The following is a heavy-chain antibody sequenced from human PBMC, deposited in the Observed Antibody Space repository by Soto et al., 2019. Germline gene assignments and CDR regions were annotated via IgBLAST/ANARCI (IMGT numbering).Heavy chain of an antibody. Sequence: GGSLRLSCAASGFIFSNYGMHWVRQAPGKGLEWVTIISYDGSVKYYADSVKGRFTISRDNSKNTLYLQMNSLRAEDTAVYYCAKGGTGGPPYYFDYWGQGTLVTVSS. CDR1: GFIFSNYG. J-gene: IGHJ4*02. D-gene: IGHD2-8*02. CDR2: ISYDGSVK. V-gene: IGHV3-30*18. CDR3: AKGGTGGPPYYFDY.